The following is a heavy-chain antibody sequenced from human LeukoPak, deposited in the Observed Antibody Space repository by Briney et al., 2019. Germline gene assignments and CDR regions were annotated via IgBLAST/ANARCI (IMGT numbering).Heavy chain of an antibody. D-gene: IGHD6-25*01. V-gene: IGHV4-4*09. Sequence: PSETLSLTCTVSGGSISSYYWSWIRQPPGKGLEWIGYIYTSGSTNYNPSLKSRVTISVDTSKNQFSLKLSSVTAADTAVYHCARGSNSGSAGRGWFDPWGQGILVTVSS. CDR3: ARGSNSGSAGRGWFDP. J-gene: IGHJ5*02. CDR1: GGSISSYY. CDR2: IYTSGST.